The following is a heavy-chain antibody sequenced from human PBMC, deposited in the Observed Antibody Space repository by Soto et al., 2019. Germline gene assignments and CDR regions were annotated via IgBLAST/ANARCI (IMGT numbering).Heavy chain of an antibody. CDR3: AKPSYSSGWSFDY. V-gene: IGHV3-23*01. Sequence: EVQLLESGGGLVQPGGSLRLSCAASGFTFSSYAMSWVRQAPGKGLEWVSAISGSGGSTYYADSVKGRFTISRDNSKNTLYLQMNSLRAEETAVYYCAKPSYSSGWSFDYWGQGTLVTVSS. CDR1: GFTFSSYA. CDR2: ISGSGGST. D-gene: IGHD6-19*01. J-gene: IGHJ4*02.